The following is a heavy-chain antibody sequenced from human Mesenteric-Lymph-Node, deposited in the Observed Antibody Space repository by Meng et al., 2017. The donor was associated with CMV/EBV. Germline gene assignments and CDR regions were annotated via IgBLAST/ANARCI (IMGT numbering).Heavy chain of an antibody. D-gene: IGHD6-19*01. CDR1: GSTFSRYL. Sequence: SGSTFSRYLIRCVRQMPGKGLEWIALIYPGDSDTRYSPSFQGQVTISVDKSISTAYLQWSSLKASDTAMYYCARRMRGQWLAYYFDYWGQGTLVTVSS. J-gene: IGHJ4*02. CDR3: ARRMRGQWLAYYFDY. V-gene: IGHV5-51*01. CDR2: IYPGDSDT.